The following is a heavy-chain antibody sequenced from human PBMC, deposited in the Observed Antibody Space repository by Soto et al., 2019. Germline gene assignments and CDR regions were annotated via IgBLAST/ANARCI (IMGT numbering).Heavy chain of an antibody. Sequence: EVQVVESGGGLVKPGGSLRLSCAASGFTFSSHTMNWVRQAPGKGLEWVSTISSSSTYIYYADSVKGRFTISRDNAKNSLQLQMNSLRAEDTAVYYCAKVTGYYMDHSGQGTLVTVSS. J-gene: IGHJ4*02. CDR2: ISSSSTYI. D-gene: IGHD3-9*01. CDR3: AKVTGYYMDH. V-gene: IGHV3-21*04. CDR1: GFTFSSHT.